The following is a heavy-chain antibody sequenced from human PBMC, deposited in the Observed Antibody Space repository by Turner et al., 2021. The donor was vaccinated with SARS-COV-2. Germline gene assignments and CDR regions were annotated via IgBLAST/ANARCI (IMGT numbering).Heavy chain of an antibody. V-gene: IGHV4-59*01. CDR1: GGSMNTNN. CDR2: SYYRERT. J-gene: IGHJ5*02. CDR3: ARETVNNWVDP. D-gene: IGHD2-21*02. Sequence: QVQLQELGPGLVKTLETLSLTCTVSGGSMNTNNWSWIRQPPVKRLEWIGDSYYRERTNYKPSLESRGTISVDTSKNQFSLKLTSVTAADTAIYYCARETVNNWVDPWGQGTLVTVSS.